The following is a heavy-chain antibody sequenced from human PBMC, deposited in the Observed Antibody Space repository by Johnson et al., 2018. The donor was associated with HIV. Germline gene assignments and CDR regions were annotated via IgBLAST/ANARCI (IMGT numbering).Heavy chain of an antibody. V-gene: IGHV3-30*04. CDR2: ISYDGSNK. D-gene: IGHD6-6*01. CDR3: ARAGSSSSGPRAFDI. CDR1: GFTFSSYA. Sequence: QVQLVESGGGLVKPGGSLRLSCAASGFTFSSYAMHWVRQAPGKGLEWVAVISYDGSNKYYADSVKGRFTISRDNSKNTLYLQMNSLRAEDTAVYYGARAGSSSSGPRAFDIWGQGTMVTVSS. J-gene: IGHJ3*02.